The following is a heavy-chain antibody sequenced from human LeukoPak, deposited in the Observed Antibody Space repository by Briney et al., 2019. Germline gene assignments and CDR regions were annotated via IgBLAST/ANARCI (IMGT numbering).Heavy chain of an antibody. J-gene: IGHJ4*02. CDR3: ARDYCSSTSCLFDY. Sequence: ASVTVSCTASGYTFTGYHMHWVRQAPGQGLEWMGRINPNSGDTNYAQKFQGKVAMTRDTSISTAFMELTRLRSDDTAVYYCARDYCSSTSCLFDYWGQGTLVTVSS. V-gene: IGHV1-2*06. CDR1: GYTFTGYH. D-gene: IGHD2-2*01. CDR2: INPNSGDT.